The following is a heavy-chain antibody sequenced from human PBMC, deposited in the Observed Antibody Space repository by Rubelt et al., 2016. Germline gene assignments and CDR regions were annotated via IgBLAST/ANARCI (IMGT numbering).Heavy chain of an antibody. J-gene: IGHJ4*02. V-gene: IGHV7-4-1*02. CDR1: GYTFTSYA. CDR2: INTNPGNP. Sequence: QVQLVQSGSELKKPGASVKVSCKASGYTFTSYAMNWVRQAPGQGLEWMGWINTNPGNPTYDRGCTGRLVFSCGTSVRTADLQSSSLKAEDTAVYYCARVIAAAGRDGNYFDYWGQGTLVTVSS. D-gene: IGHD6-13*01. CDR3: ARVIAAAGRDGNYFDY.